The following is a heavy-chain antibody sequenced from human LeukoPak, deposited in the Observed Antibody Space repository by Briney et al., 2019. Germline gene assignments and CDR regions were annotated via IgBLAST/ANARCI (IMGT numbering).Heavy chain of an antibody. CDR2: ISGSGGST. D-gene: IGHD1-26*01. CDR3: AKAMGATLFDY. V-gene: IGHV3-23*01. CDR1: GFTFDDYA. Sequence: GGSLRLSCAASGFTFDDYAMHWVRQAPGKGLEWVSGISGSGGSTYYADSVKGRFTISRDNSKNTLYLQMNSLRAGDTAVYYCAKAMGATLFDYWGQGTLVTVSS. J-gene: IGHJ4*02.